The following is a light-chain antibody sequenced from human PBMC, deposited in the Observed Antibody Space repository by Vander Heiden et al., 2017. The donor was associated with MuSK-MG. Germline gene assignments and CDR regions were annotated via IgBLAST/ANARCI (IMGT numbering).Light chain of an antibody. CDR2: DVS. Sequence: QPALTQPASVSGSPGQSITISCTGTSSDVGGYNYVSWYQQHPGKAPKLMIYDVSNRPSGVSNRFAGSKSGNTASPTISGLEAEDEAYYYCSSYTSSSTVVFGGGTKLTVL. CDR3: SSYTSSSTVV. V-gene: IGLV2-14*01. CDR1: SSDVGGYNY. J-gene: IGLJ3*02.